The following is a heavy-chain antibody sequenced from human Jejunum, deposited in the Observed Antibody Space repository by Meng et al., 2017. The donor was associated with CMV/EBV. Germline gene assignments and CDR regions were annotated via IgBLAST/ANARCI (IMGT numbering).Heavy chain of an antibody. V-gene: IGHV4-39*07. CDR2: IYYSGSA. Sequence: SYDGGWSGQPRGKGLEWIGSIYYSGSAYYNPSLKSRVTISEDTSKNQFSLKLSYVTAADTAVYYCVRARNPRLGDCTGDNCYSIFDYWGQGTLVTVSS. CDR1: SYD. J-gene: IGHJ4*02. CDR3: VRARNPRLGDCTGDNCYSIFDY. D-gene: IGHD2-15*01.